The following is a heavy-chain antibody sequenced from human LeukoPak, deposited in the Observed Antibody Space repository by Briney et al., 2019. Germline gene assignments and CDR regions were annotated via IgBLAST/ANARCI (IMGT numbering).Heavy chain of an antibody. CDR2: IYYSGST. CDR3: AREDSSGWYGVMMGHYYYYMDV. V-gene: IGHV4-59*12. Sequence: PSETLSLTCTVPGGSISSYYWSSARQPPGKGLEWIGYIYYSGSTNYNPSLKSRVTISVDTSKNQFSLKLSSVTAADTAVYYCAREDSSGWYGVMMGHYYYYMDVWGKGTTVTVSS. J-gene: IGHJ6*03. D-gene: IGHD6-19*01. CDR1: GGSISSYY.